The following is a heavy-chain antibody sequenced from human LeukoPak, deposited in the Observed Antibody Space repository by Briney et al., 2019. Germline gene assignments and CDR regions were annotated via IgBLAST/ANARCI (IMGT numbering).Heavy chain of an antibody. J-gene: IGHJ5*02. CDR3: ASHRGYSGSPPSWFDP. CDR1: GGSISSGGYY. D-gene: IGHD5-12*01. V-gene: IGHV4-31*03. Sequence: SEALSLTCTVSGGSISSGGYYWSWIRQHPGKGLEWIGYIYYSGSTYYNPSLKSRVTISVDTSKNQFSLKLSSVTVADTAVYYCASHRGYSGSPPSWFDPWGQGTLVTVSS. CDR2: IYYSGST.